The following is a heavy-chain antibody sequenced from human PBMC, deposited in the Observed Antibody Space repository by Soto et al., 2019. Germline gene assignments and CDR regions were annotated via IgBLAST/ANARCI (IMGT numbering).Heavy chain of an antibody. D-gene: IGHD3-22*01. CDR1: GFTFSSYA. Sequence: GGSLRLSCAASGFTFSSYAMSWVRQAPGKGLEWVSAISGSGGSTYYADSVKGRFTISRDNSKNTLYLQMNSLRAEDTAVYYCAKDPDSNYYDTPGYFDYWGQGTLVTVSS. V-gene: IGHV3-23*01. CDR2: ISGSGGST. CDR3: AKDPDSNYYDTPGYFDY. J-gene: IGHJ4*02.